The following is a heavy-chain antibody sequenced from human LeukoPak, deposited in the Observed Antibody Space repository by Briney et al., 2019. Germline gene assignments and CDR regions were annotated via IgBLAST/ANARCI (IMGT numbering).Heavy chain of an antibody. CDR2: IIPILTTT. J-gene: IGHJ4*02. D-gene: IGHD6-13*01. CDR1: GGTFSNFG. V-gene: IGHV1-69*13. Sequence: GASVTVSCKASGGTFSNFGISWVRQAPGHGLEWMGVIIPILTTTHYAQNFQGRVTIIADDSTSTSYLELSSLTSEDTAVYYCARDPLAASAPGYFDYWGQGTLVTVS. CDR3: ARDPLAASAPGYFDY.